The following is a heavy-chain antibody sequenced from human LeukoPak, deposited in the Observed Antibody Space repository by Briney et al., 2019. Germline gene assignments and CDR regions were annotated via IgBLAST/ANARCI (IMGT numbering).Heavy chain of an antibody. CDR1: GYTFTGYY. CDR2: ISAYNGNT. Sequence: GASVKVSCKASGYTFTGYYMHWVRQAPGQGLEWMGWISAYNGNTNYAQKLQGRVTMTTDTSTSTAYMELRSLRSDDTAVYYCARGPGGRSGYYPLEDYYYYHYMDVWGKGTTVTVSS. CDR3: ARGPGGRSGYYPLEDYYYYHYMDV. D-gene: IGHD3-22*01. J-gene: IGHJ6*03. V-gene: IGHV1-18*04.